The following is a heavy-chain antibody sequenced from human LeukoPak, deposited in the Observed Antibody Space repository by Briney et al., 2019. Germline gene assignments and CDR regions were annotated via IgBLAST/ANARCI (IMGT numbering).Heavy chain of an antibody. J-gene: IGHJ4*02. Sequence: ASVKVSCKASGYTLISYAISWVRQAPGQGLEWMGWISPYNGKTNYAQKLQDRVTMTTDTSTSTAYMELRSLRSDDTAVYYCARRAGAYTHPYDYWGQGTLVTVSS. D-gene: IGHD3-16*01. V-gene: IGHV1-18*01. CDR1: GYTLISYA. CDR3: ARRAGAYTHPYDY. CDR2: ISPYNGKT.